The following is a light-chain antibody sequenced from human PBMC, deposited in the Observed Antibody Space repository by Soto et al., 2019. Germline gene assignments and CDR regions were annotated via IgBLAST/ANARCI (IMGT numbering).Light chain of an antibody. CDR1: SSSIGNNA. V-gene: IGLV1-36*01. J-gene: IGLJ2*01. CDR2: YDD. Sequence: QSVLTQPPSVSEAPRQRVTISCSGSSSSIGNNAVNWYQQLPGKAPKLLIYYDDLLPSGVSDRFSGSKSGTSASLAISGLQSEDEADYYCAAWDDSLNGVVFGGGNKVTVL. CDR3: AAWDDSLNGVV.